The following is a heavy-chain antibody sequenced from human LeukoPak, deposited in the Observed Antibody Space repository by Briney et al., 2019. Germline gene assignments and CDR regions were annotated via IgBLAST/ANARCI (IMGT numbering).Heavy chain of an antibody. CDR2: ILYSGST. CDR1: GGYVSGHY. CDR3: VRHGGQYTAHDAFDI. V-gene: IGHV4-59*08. D-gene: IGHD2-2*02. J-gene: IGHJ3*02. Sequence: SETLSLTCTVSGGYVSGHYWSWVRQTPGKGLEWIGYILYSGSTRYNPSLGSRVTISVDTSKDLFTLNLLAVTAEDTPLYYWVRHGGQYTAHDAFDIWGQGTLVAVPS.